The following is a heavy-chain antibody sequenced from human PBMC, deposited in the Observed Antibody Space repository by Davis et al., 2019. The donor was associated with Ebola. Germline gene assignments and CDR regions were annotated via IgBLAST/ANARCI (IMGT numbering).Heavy chain of an antibody. J-gene: IGHJ5*02. CDR2: ISYDGSNK. Sequence: GESLKISCAASGFTFSSYGMHWVRQAPGKGLEWVAVISYDGSNKYYADSVKGRFTISRDNSKNTLYLQMNSLRAEDTAVYYCARDRYDSSGYYSLWFDPWGQGTLVTVSS. D-gene: IGHD3-22*01. CDR1: GFTFSSYG. V-gene: IGHV3-30*03. CDR3: ARDRYDSSGYYSLWFDP.